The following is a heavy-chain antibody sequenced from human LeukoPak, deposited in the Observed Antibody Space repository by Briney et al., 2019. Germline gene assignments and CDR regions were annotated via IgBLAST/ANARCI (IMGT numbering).Heavy chain of an antibody. CDR3: AKDSLADIDY. Sequence: GGSLRLSCAASGFIFSTYGMYWVRQAPGKGLEWVAFIRHDGSIKNYADSVKGRSTISRDNSKNTLYLQMNSLKAEDTAVYYCAKDSLADIDYWGQGTLVTVSS. CDR2: IRHDGSIK. V-gene: IGHV3-30*02. CDR1: GFIFSTYG. J-gene: IGHJ4*02. D-gene: IGHD3-16*01.